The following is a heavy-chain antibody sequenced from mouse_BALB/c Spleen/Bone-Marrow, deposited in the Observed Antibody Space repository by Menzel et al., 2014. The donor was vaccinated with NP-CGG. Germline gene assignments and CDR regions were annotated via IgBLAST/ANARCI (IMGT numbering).Heavy chain of an antibody. V-gene: IGHV1-54*01. CDR2: INPGTDGT. CDR1: GYAFTYYL. J-gene: IGHJ3*01. Sequence: VQLQQSGAEQVRPGTSVKVSCKAAGYAFTYYLIDWIKQRPGQRPGQGLEWIGVINPGTDGTNYNEKFKGRATLTADNSSSTAYMQLSSLTSDDSAVYFCARRPWFAYWGQGTLVTVSA. CDR3: ARRPWFAY.